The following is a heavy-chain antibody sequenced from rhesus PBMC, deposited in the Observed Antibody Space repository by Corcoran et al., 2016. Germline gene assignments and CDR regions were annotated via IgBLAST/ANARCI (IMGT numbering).Heavy chain of an antibody. Sequence: QVQLVPSGAAVQTPGSSVKVSCKASVYTFTDYYMHWVRQAPGKGLEWMGEINPKTGGTNYAQKFQGRVTMTRDTSTSTAYMELSSLRSEDTAVYYCEQLVDRFDVWGPGVLVTVSS. V-gene: IGHV1-138*01. CDR2: INPKTGGT. CDR1: VYTFTDYY. CDR3: EQLVDRFDV. D-gene: IGHD1-44*01. J-gene: IGHJ5-1*01.